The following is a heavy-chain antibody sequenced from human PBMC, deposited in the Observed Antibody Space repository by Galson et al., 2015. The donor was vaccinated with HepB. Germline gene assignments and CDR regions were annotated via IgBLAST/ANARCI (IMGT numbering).Heavy chain of an antibody. CDR2: VFYNGNT. CDR3: ARLVKSGNQRVDYWYFDL. D-gene: IGHD3-10*01. CDR1: GGSISGDY. J-gene: IGHJ2*01. Sequence: ETLSLTCTVSGGSISGDYWNWIRQTPGEGLQWIAYVFYNGNTNYNPSLKSRVTISIDTARNQISLILDSVTAADTAVYYCARLVKSGNQRVDYWYFDLWGRGTAVTVSS. V-gene: IGHV4-59*12.